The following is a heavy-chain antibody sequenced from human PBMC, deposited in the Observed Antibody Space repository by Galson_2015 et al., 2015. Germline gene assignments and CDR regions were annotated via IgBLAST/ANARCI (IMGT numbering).Heavy chain of an antibody. CDR3: ARVISFSSGFTPPDY. V-gene: IGHV1-3*04. D-gene: IGHD3-3*01. CDR2: INTGNGNT. CDR1: GYTFTNYA. Sequence: SCKASGYTFTNYAMHWVRQAPGQRLEWMGWINTGNGNTKYSQKFQGRVTITRDTSASTACMELSSLRSEDTAVYYCARVISFSSGFTPPDYWGQGTLVTVSS. J-gene: IGHJ4*02.